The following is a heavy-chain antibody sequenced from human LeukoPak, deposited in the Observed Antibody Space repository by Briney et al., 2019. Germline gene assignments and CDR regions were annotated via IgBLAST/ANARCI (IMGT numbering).Heavy chain of an antibody. Sequence: SETLSLTCAVYGVSFSGYYWSWVRQPPGKGLEWMGEINHSGSTNYNPSLKSRVTISVDTSKNQFSLKLSSVTAADTAVYYCARVGYCSGGSWCYVDYWGQGTLVTVSS. D-gene: IGHD2-15*01. J-gene: IGHJ4*02. CDR3: ARVGYCSGGSWCYVDY. CDR1: GVSFSGYY. V-gene: IGHV4-34*01. CDR2: INHSGST.